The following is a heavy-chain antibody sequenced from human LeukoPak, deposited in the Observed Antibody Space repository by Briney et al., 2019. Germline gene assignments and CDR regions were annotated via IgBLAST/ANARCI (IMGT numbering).Heavy chain of an antibody. D-gene: IGHD2-2*01. Sequence: PGGSLRLSCAASGFTFSITYMAWVRQAPGKGLEWVSAISGSGGSTYYADSVKGRFTISRDNSKNTLYLQMHSLRAEDTAVYYCAKESLRVVPSATFDYWGQGTLVTVSS. J-gene: IGHJ4*02. CDR3: AKESLRVVPSATFDY. CDR2: ISGSGGST. V-gene: IGHV3-23*01. CDR1: GFTFSITY.